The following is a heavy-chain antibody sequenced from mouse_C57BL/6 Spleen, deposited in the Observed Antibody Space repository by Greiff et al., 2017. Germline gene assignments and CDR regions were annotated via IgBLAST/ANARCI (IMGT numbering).Heavy chain of an antibody. CDR1: GFTFSSYT. CDR2: ISGGGGNT. Sequence: EVKLVESGGGLVKPGGSLKLSCAASGFTFSSYTMSWVRQTPEKRLEWVATISGGGGNTYYPDSVKGRFTISRDNAKNTLYLQMSSLRSEDTALYYCARHNYEFAYWGQGTLVTVSA. V-gene: IGHV5-9*01. D-gene: IGHD2-1*01. CDR3: ARHNYEFAY. J-gene: IGHJ3*01.